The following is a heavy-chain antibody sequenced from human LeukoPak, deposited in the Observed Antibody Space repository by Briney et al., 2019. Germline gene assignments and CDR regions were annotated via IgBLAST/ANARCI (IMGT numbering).Heavy chain of an antibody. CDR3: AREENYYDSSGYYLGYFDL. Sequence: SETLSLTCTVSGGSISSYYWSWIRQPPGKGLEWIGYIYYSGSTNYKPSLKNRVTISVDTSKNQFSLKLSSVTAADTAVYYCAREENYYDSSGYYLGYFDLWGRGTLVTVSS. D-gene: IGHD3-22*01. J-gene: IGHJ2*01. CDR2: IYYSGST. CDR1: GGSISSYY. V-gene: IGHV4-59*01.